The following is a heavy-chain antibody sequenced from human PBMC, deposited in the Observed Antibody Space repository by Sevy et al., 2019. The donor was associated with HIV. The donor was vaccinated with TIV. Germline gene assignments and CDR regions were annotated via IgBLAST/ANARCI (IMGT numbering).Heavy chain of an antibody. CDR1: GFTFSSYA. J-gene: IGHJ5*02. CDR3: AKEGTTMVRGVIIKPDNWFDP. Sequence: GGSLRLSCAASGFTFSSYAMSWVRQAPGKGLEWVSAISGSGGSTYYADSVKGRFTISRYNSKNTLYLQMNSLRAEDTAVYYCAKEGTTMVRGVIIKPDNWFDPWGQGTLVTVSS. V-gene: IGHV3-23*01. D-gene: IGHD3-10*01. CDR2: ISGSGGST.